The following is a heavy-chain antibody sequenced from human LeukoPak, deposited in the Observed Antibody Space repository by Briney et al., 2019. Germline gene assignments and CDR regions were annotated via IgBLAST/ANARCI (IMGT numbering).Heavy chain of an antibody. CDR3: ARRLSTVPAAYFDY. CDR2: IYPGESDT. D-gene: IGHD2-2*01. J-gene: IGHJ4*02. V-gene: IGHV5-51*01. Sequence: GESLKISCKGSGYTFTSYWIGWVRQMPGKGLEWMGIIYPGESDTRYSPSFQGQVTISADKSISTAYLQWSSLKASDTDMYYCARRLSTVPAAYFDYWGQGTLVTVSS. CDR1: GYTFTSYW.